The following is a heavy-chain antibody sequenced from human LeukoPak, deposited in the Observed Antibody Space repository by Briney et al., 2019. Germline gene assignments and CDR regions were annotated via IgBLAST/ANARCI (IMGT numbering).Heavy chain of an antibody. Sequence: SETLSLTCTVSGGPFNNYYWNWIRQSAEKGLEWIGRIYTSGSTNYNPSLKSRVTMSVDTSKNQFSLKLSSVTAADTAIYYCAREPDNSVIHFDPWGQGTLVTVSS. V-gene: IGHV4-4*07. CDR1: GGPFNNYY. CDR3: AREPDNSVIHFDP. J-gene: IGHJ5*02. CDR2: IYTSGST. D-gene: IGHD2/OR15-2a*01.